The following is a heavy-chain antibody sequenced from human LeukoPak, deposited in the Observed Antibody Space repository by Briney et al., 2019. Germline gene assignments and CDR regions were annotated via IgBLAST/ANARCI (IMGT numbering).Heavy chain of an antibody. CDR1: GGSISSGSYY. V-gene: IGHV4-61*01. CDR2: IYYTGST. Sequence: PSETLSLTCTVSGGSISSGSYYWSWIRQPPGRGLEWIGYIYYTGSTNYNPSLKSRVTISVDTSKNQFSLKLSSVTAADTAVYYCARDYGSGSMRAFDIWGQGTMVTVSS. D-gene: IGHD3-10*01. CDR3: ARDYGSGSMRAFDI. J-gene: IGHJ3*02.